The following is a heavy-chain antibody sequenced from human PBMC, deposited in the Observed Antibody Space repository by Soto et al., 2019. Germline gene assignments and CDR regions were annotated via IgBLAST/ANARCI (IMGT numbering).Heavy chain of an antibody. CDR1: GGSISSGDYY. Sequence: LSLTCTVSGGSISSGDYYWSWIRQPPGKGLEWIGYIYYSGSTYYNPSLKSRVTISVDTSKNQFSLKLSSVTAADTAVYYCARDRHFYDSSGYYDYWGQGTLVTVSS. CDR2: IYYSGST. CDR3: ARDRHFYDSSGYYDY. D-gene: IGHD3-22*01. J-gene: IGHJ4*02. V-gene: IGHV4-30-4*01.